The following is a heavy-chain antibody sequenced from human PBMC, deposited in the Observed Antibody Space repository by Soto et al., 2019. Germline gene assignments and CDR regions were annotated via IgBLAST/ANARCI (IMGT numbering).Heavy chain of an antibody. Sequence: GGSLRLSCAASGFTFSSYAMSWVRQAPGKGLEWVSAISGSGGSTYYADSVKGRFTISRDNSKNTLYLQMNSLRAEDTAVYYCAKDGAAVPAAMNDYWGQGTLVTVSS. CDR3: AKDGAAVPAAMNDY. V-gene: IGHV3-23*01. CDR1: GFTFSSYA. CDR2: ISGSGGST. D-gene: IGHD2-2*01. J-gene: IGHJ4*02.